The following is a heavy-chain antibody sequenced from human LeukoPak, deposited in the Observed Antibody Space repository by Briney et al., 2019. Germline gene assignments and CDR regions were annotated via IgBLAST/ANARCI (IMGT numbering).Heavy chain of an antibody. V-gene: IGHV3-23*01. CDR3: AKDPGYSSSWYGFYFDY. Sequence: PGGSLRLSCAASGFTFSNYALSWVRQAPGKGLQWVSAISGRGGSTYYADSVKGRFTISRDNSKNTLYLQMNGLRAEDTAVYYCAKDPGYSSSWYGFYFDYWGQGTLVTVSS. D-gene: IGHD6-13*01. CDR1: GFTFSNYA. J-gene: IGHJ4*02. CDR2: ISGRGGST.